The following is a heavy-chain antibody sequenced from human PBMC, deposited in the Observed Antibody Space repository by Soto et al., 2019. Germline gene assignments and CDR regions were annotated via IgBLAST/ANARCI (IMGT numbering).Heavy chain of an antibody. Sequence: GGSLRLSCAASGFTFGSYAMNWVRHAPGKGLEWVSGITGSGGSTYYADSVKGRFTISRDNSENTLYLQMNSLRGDDTAVYYCAKDRSVDTRDWFDPWGQGTLVTVSS. CDR3: AKDRSVDTRDWFDP. D-gene: IGHD5-18*01. CDR2: ITGSGGST. V-gene: IGHV3-23*01. CDR1: GFTFGSYA. J-gene: IGHJ5*02.